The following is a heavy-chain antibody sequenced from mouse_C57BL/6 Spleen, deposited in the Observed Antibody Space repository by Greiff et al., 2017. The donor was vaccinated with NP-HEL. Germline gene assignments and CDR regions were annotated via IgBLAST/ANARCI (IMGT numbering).Heavy chain of an antibody. D-gene: IGHD2-4*01. V-gene: IGHV1-54*01. CDR2: INPGSGGT. CDR1: GYAFTNYL. J-gene: IGHJ3*01. Sequence: VQLQQSGAELVRPGTSVKVSCKASGYAFTNYLIEWVKQRPGQGLEWIGVINPGSGGTNYNEKFKGKATLTADKSSSTAYMQLSSRTSEDSAVYFCAREYYDYDGAWLAYWGQGTLVTVSA. CDR3: AREYYDYDGAWLAY.